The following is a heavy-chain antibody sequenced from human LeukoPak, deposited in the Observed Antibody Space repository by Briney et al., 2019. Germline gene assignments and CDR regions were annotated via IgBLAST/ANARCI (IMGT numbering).Heavy chain of an antibody. CDR2: ISAYNGKT. V-gene: IGHV1-18*01. Sequence: ASVNVSCKASGYTFTSYGISWVGQAPGQGLEGMGWISAYNGKTNYLQKLQGRVTMTTDTSTSTAYMELMSLRSDDTAVYYCARDGRVYYDSSGPGGYWGQGTLVTVSS. J-gene: IGHJ4*02. CDR1: GYTFTSYG. D-gene: IGHD3-22*01. CDR3: ARDGRVYYDSSGPGGY.